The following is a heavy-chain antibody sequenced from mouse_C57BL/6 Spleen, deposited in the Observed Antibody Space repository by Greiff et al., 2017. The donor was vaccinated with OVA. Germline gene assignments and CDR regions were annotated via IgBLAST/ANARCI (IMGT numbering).Heavy chain of an antibody. J-gene: IGHJ4*01. D-gene: IGHD2-3*01. V-gene: IGHV5-6*01. CDR3: ARRDGYIYAMDY. CDR2: ISSGGSYT. Sequence: CGGDLVKPGGSLKLSCAASGFTFSSYGMSWVRQTPDKRLEWVATISSGGSYTYYPDSVKGRFTISRDNAKNTLYLQMSSLKSEDTAMYYCARRDGYIYAMDYWGQGTSVTVSS. CDR1: GFTFSSYG.